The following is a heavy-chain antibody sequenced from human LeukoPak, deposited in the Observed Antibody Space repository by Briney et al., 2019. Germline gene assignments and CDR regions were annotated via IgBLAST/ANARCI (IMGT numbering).Heavy chain of an antibody. V-gene: IGHV4-30-2*01. CDR3: ARSIRGNDFWSGYPPPWFDP. CDR1: GGSISSGGYY. J-gene: IGHJ5*02. CDR2: IYHSGST. D-gene: IGHD3-3*01. Sequence: SQTLSLTCTVSGGSISSGGYYWSWIRQPPGKGLEWIGYIYHSGSTYYNPSLKSRVTISVDRSKNQFSLKLSSVTAADTAVYYCARSIRGNDFWSGYPPPWFDPWGQGTLVTVSS.